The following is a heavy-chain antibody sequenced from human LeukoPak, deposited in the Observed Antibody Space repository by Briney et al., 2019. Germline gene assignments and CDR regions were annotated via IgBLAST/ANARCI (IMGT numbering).Heavy chain of an antibody. CDR1: GFTFSSYA. J-gene: IGHJ4*02. D-gene: IGHD4-11*01. Sequence: PGGSLRLSCAASGFTFSSYAMSWVRQAPGKGLEWVTAISGSGGSTYYADSVKGRFTISRDNSKNTLYLQMNSLRAEDTAVYYCAKDAHYSNYVDYFDYWGQGTLVTVSS. V-gene: IGHV3-23*01. CDR2: ISGSGGST. CDR3: AKDAHYSNYVDYFDY.